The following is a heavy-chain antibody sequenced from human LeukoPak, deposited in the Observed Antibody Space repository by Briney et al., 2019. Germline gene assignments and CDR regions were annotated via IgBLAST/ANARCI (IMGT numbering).Heavy chain of an antibody. CDR1: GGTFSSYA. CDR2: ISAYNGNT. J-gene: IGHJ4*02. Sequence: GASVKVSCKASGGTFSSYAISWVRQAPGQGLEWMGWISAYNGNTNYAQKLQGRVTMTTDTSTSTAYMELRSLRSDDTAVYYCARAPTMIVPEPFDYWGQGTLVTVSS. V-gene: IGHV1-18*01. CDR3: ARAPTMIVPEPFDY. D-gene: IGHD3-22*01.